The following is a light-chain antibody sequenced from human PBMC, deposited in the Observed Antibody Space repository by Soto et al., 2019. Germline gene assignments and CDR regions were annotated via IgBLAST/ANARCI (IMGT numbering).Light chain of an antibody. CDR1: SSDVGGYNY. CDR2: DVS. J-gene: IGLJ1*01. V-gene: IGLV2-14*03. CDR3: TSYASTSTYV. Sequence: QSALTQPASVSGSPGQSITISCTGTSSDVGGYNYVSWYQHHPGKAPKLMIYDVSNRPSGVSDRFSGSKSGSTPSLTISGLQTEDEADYYCTSYASTSTYVFGSGTKVPVL.